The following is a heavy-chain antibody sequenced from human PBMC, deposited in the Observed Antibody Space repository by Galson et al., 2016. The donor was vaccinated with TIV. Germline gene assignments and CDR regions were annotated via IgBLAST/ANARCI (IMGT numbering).Heavy chain of an antibody. CDR1: GDSVSSNSA. Sequence: CAISGDSVSSNSAWNWIRQSPSRGLEWLGRTYYRSKWYNDYALSVKSRITINPDTSKNQFSLQLNSMTPEDTAVYYCAIDRTLPGDYYNAMDVWGQGATVVVCS. V-gene: IGHV6-1*01. CDR3: AIDRTLPGDYYNAMDV. J-gene: IGHJ6*02. CDR2: TYYRSKWYN. D-gene: IGHD1/OR15-1a*01.